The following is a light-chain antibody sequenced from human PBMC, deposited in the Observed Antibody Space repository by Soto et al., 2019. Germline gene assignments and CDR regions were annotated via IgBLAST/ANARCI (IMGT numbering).Light chain of an antibody. J-gene: IGKJ1*01. V-gene: IGKV3-15*01. Sequence: EIVMTQSPATLSVSPGERATLSCRASQSVSSNLAWYQQKPGQAPRLLIYGASTRATDIPARFSGSGSGTEVTLTISSLQSEDFSIYYCQQYDNLPWTFCPGTKVEIK. CDR1: QSVSSN. CDR3: QQYDNLPWT. CDR2: GAS.